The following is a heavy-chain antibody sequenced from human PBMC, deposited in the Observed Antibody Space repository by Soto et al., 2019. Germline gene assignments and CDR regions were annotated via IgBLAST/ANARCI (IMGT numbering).Heavy chain of an antibody. CDR3: AKELLWFGDRKANWFDP. CDR1: GFTFSSYG. V-gene: IGHV3-30*18. D-gene: IGHD3-10*01. CDR2: ISYDGSNK. J-gene: IGHJ5*02. Sequence: GGSLRLSCAASGFTFSSYGMHWVRQAPGKGLEWVAVISYDGSNKYYADSVKGRFTISRDNSKNTLYLQMNSLRAEDTAVYYCAKELLWFGDRKANWFDPWGQGTLVTVAS.